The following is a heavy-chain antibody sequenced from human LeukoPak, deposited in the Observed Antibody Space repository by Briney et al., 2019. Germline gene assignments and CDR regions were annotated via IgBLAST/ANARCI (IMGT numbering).Heavy chain of an antibody. CDR1: GFTFSSYS. CDR3: ARGSTYYDSSGQVPFDY. J-gene: IGHJ4*02. Sequence: PGGSLRLSSAASGFTFSSYSMNWVRQAPGKGLEWGSYISGSSSTIYYADSVKGRFTISRDNGKNTLYLQMNSLRAEDTAVYYCARGSTYYDSSGQVPFDYWGQGTLVTVSS. D-gene: IGHD3-22*01. CDR2: ISGSSSTI. V-gene: IGHV3-48*01.